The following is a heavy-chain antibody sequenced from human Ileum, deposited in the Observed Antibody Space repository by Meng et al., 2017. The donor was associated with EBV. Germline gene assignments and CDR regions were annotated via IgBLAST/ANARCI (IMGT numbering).Heavy chain of an antibody. CDR2: ISHTGTT. J-gene: IGHJ5*02. Sequence: QVHLQKWGAGLLKPSETLSLTCGVYGGSFSNYYWTWIRQPPGKGLEWIGEISHTGTTKYNPSLKNRVTISLDTSNNQFSLNLNSVTAADTALYYCARYGTCGANSFYCFDPWGQGTLVTVSS. CDR3: ARYGTCGANSFYCFDP. CDR1: GGSFSNYY. V-gene: IGHV4-34*01. D-gene: IGHD4-23*01.